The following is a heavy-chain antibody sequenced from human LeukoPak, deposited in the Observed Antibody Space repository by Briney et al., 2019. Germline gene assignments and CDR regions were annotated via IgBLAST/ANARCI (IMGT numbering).Heavy chain of an antibody. Sequence: PSETLSLTCTVSGGSISSGGYYWSWIRQHLGKGLEWIGYIYYSGSTYYNPSLKSRVTISVDTSKNQFSLKLSSVTAADTAVYYCARARYGSCVDYWGQGTLVTVSS. V-gene: IGHV4-31*03. J-gene: IGHJ4*02. CDR1: GGSISSGGYY. D-gene: IGHD2-15*01. CDR3: ARARYGSCVDY. CDR2: IYYSGST.